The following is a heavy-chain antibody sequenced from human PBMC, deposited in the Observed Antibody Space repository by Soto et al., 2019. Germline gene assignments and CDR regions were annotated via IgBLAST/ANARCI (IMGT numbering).Heavy chain of an antibody. Sequence: PSETLSLTCTVSGGSISSGDYYWSWIRQPPGKGLEWIGDIYYSGSNYYNPSLKSRVTISVDTSKNQFSLTLSSVTAADTAVYYCARGRGWLQFENDYGMDVWGQANTVTASS. CDR2: IYYSGSN. CDR3: ARGRGWLQFENDYGMDV. D-gene: IGHD5-12*01. CDR1: GGSISSGDYY. V-gene: IGHV4-30-4*01. J-gene: IGHJ6*02.